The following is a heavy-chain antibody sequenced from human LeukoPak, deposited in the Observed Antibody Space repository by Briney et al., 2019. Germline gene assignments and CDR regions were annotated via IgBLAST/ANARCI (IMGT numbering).Heavy chain of an antibody. Sequence: GGSLRLSFAASGFILRSNYMSWVRPAPGKGVEWVSVIYSGGATYYADSVKGRFTISRDNSKNMLYLQMNSLRAEDTAVYYCARGPIVGPTKGFDPWGQGTLVTVSS. V-gene: IGHV3-53*01. CDR2: IYSGGAT. J-gene: IGHJ5*02. D-gene: IGHD1-26*01. CDR3: ARGPIVGPTKGFDP. CDR1: GFILRSNY.